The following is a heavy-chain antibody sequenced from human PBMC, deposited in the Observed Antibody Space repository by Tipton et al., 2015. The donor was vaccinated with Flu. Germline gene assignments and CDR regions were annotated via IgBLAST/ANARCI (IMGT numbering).Heavy chain of an antibody. CDR2: THTNGNT. Sequence: GLVKPSETLSLTCNVSGGSINRYYWSWIRQSVGKGPEWIGRTHTNGNTNYNSSFGSRLTMSVDTFKSQFSMTLTSVTVADTAVYYCASGNFYDSSGYFAFWGQGILVTVSS. D-gene: IGHD3-22*01. CDR3: ASGNFYDSSGYFAF. CDR1: GGSINRYY. V-gene: IGHV4-4*07. J-gene: IGHJ4*02.